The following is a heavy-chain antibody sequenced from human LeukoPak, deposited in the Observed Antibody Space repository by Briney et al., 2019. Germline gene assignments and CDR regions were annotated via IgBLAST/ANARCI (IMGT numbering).Heavy chain of an antibody. Sequence: ASVKVSCKASGYTFTSYGISWVRQAPGQGLEWMGWISAYNGNTNYAQKFQGRVTMTRDTSTSTVYMELSSLRSEDTAVYYCARDSSSSGYYLTPIDYWGQGTLVTVSS. CDR1: GYTFTSYG. CDR2: ISAYNGNT. D-gene: IGHD3-22*01. V-gene: IGHV1-18*01. CDR3: ARDSSSSGYYLTPIDY. J-gene: IGHJ4*02.